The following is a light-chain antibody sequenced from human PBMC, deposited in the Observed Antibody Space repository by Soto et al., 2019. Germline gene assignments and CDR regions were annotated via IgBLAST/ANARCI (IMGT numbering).Light chain of an antibody. CDR2: STS. CDR1: TGAVTGGYY. V-gene: IGLV7-43*01. CDR3: LLYYGGAQLI. Sequence: QAVVTQEPSLTVSPGGTVTLTCASSTGAVTGGYYPNWFQRKPGQAPRPLIYSTSNKHSWTPARFSGSLLGGKAALTLSGVQPEDEAEYYCLLYYGGAQLIVGGGTKLTV. J-gene: IGLJ2*01.